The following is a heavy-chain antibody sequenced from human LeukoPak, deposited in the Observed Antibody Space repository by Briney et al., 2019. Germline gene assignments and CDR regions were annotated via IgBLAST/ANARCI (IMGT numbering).Heavy chain of an antibody. J-gene: IGHJ4*02. CDR3: ARACSGGSCYSY. D-gene: IGHD2-15*01. Sequence: GGSLRLSCAASGFTFCSYWMHWVRQAPGKGLVWVSRINTDGSSTSYADSVKGRFTISRDNAKNTLYLQMNSLRAEDTAVYYCARACSGGSCYSYWGQGTLVTVSS. CDR1: GFTFCSYW. CDR2: INTDGSST. V-gene: IGHV3-74*01.